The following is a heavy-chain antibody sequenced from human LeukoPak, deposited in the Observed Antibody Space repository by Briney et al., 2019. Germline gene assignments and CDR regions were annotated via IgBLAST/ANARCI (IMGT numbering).Heavy chain of an antibody. CDR2: ISGSGGST. V-gene: IGHV3-23*01. D-gene: IGHD3-22*01. CDR3: ARAKKEGDSSGYSYYYYYMDV. J-gene: IGHJ6*03. Sequence: GGSLRLSCAASGFTFSSYGMSWVRQAPGKGLEWVSAISGSGGSTYYADSVKGRFTISRDNAKNSLYLQMNSLRAEDTAVYYCARAKKEGDSSGYSYYYYYMDVWGKGTTVTVSS. CDR1: GFTFSSYG.